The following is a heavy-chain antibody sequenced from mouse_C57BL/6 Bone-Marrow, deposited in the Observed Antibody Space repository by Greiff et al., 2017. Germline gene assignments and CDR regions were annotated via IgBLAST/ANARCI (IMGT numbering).Heavy chain of an antibody. CDR1: GFTFSDYY. V-gene: IGHV5-12*01. J-gene: IGHJ2*01. CDR3: ARLTAQAYYFDY. D-gene: IGHD3-2*02. Sequence: EVNVVESGGGLVQPGGSLKLSCAASGFTFSDYYMYWVRQTPEKRLEWVAYISNGGGSTYYPDTVKGRFTISRDNAKNTLYLQMSRLKSEDTAMYYCARLTAQAYYFDYWGQGTTLTVSS. CDR2: ISNGGGST.